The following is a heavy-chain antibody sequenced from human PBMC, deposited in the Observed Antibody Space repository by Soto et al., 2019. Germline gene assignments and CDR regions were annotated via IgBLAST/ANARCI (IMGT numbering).Heavy chain of an antibody. D-gene: IGHD1-1*01. V-gene: IGHV3-23*01. J-gene: IGHJ4*02. Sequence: GGSLRLSCAASGFTCSRDAMSWVRQAPGKGLEWVSAISGSGGSTYYADSVKGRFTISRDNSKNTLYLQMNSLRAEDTAVYYCAKEAPGGRELEPPTRYYFDYWGQGTLVTVSS. CDR3: AKEAPGGRELEPPTRYYFDY. CDR2: ISGSGGST. CDR1: GFTCSRDA.